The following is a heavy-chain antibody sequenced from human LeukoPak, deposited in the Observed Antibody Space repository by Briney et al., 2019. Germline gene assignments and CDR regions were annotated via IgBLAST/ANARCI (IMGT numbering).Heavy chain of an antibody. V-gene: IGHV4-30-4*01. CDR1: GGSISSGDYY. CDR3: ARGAGLLWFGELY. CDR2: IYYSGST. D-gene: IGHD3-10*01. J-gene: IGHJ4*02. Sequence: PSETLSLTCTVSGGSISSGDYYWSWIRQPPGKGLEWIGYIYYSGSTYYNPSLKSRVTISVDTSKNQFSLKLSSVTAADTAVYYCARGAGLLWFGELYWGQGTLVTVSS.